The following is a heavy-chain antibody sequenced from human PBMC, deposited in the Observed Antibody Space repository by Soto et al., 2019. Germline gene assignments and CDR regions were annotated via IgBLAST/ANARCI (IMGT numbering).Heavy chain of an antibody. V-gene: IGHV3-30*18. D-gene: IGHD6-19*01. CDR3: AKRLAVAGYYYYGMDV. CDR2: ISYDGSNK. J-gene: IGHJ6*02. Sequence: AGGSLRLSCAASGFTFSSYGMHWVRQAPGKGLEWVAVISYDGSNKYYADSVKGRFTISRDNSKNTLYLQMNSLRAEDTAVYYCAKRLAVAGYYYYGMDVWGQGTTVTVSS. CDR1: GFTFSSYG.